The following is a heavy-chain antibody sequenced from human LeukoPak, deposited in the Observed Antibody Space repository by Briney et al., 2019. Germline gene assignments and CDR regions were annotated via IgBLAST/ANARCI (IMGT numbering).Heavy chain of an antibody. J-gene: IGHJ4*02. CDR1: GFTFSSYG. D-gene: IGHD3-10*01. CDR2: ISSSSSYI. V-gene: IGHV3-21*01. CDR3: ARAFGGADQFDY. Sequence: GGSLRLPCAASGFTFSSYGMNWVRQAPGKGLEWVSSISSSSSYIYYADSVKGRFAISRDNAKNSLYLQMNSLRAEDTAVYYCARAFGGADQFDYWGQGTLVTVSS.